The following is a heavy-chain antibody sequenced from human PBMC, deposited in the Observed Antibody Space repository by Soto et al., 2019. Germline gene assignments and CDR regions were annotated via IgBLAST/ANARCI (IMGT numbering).Heavy chain of an antibody. CDR2: ISGSGGST. V-gene: IGHV3-23*01. CDR3: AKATSATCTGSICYSFDY. D-gene: IGHD2-21*01. J-gene: IGHJ4*02. CDR1: GFTFSSYA. Sequence: LRLSCAASGFTFSSYAMSWVRQAPGKGLEWVSAISGSGGSTYYADSVKGRFTISRDNSKNTLYLQMNSLRPEDTALYYCAKATSATCTGSICYSFDYWGQGTLVTVSS.